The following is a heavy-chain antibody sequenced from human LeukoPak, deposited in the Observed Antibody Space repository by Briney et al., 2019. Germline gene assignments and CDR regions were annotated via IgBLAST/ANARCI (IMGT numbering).Heavy chain of an antibody. D-gene: IGHD3-22*01. CDR2: IIPIFGIA. Sequence: AASVKVSCKASGGTFSSYAISWVRQAPGQGLEWMGGIIPIFGIANYAQKFQGRVTITADKSTSTAYMELSSLRSEDTAVYYCARDRGLRDDSSGYYALKGYYFDYWGQGTLVTVSS. CDR1: GGTFSSYA. V-gene: IGHV1-69*10. CDR3: ARDRGLRDDSSGYYALKGYYFDY. J-gene: IGHJ4*02.